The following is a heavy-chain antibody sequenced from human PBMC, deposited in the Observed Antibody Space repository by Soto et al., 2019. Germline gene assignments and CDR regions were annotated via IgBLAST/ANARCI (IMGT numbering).Heavy chain of an antibody. J-gene: IGHJ4*02. CDR2: IYYSGST. V-gene: IGHV4-61*01. Sequence: TSGTLSRTCTVSGGSVSSGSYYWSWIRQPPGKGLEWIGYIYYSGSTNYNPSLKSRVTISVDTSKNQFSLKLSSVTAADTAVYYCARGGGGYYGSWSYYKGNRYYFDYWGQGTLVTVSS. D-gene: IGHD3-10*01. CDR1: GGSVSSGSYY. CDR3: ARGGGGYYGSWSYYKGNRYYFDY.